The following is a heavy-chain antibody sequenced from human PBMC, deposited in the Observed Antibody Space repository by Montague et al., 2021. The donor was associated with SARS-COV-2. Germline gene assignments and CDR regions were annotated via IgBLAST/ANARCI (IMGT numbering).Heavy chain of an antibody. D-gene: IGHD3-16*01. CDR3: ARDLFWGTDSGTQQRRDY. CDR2: IWYDGSNK. V-gene: IGHV3-33*01. Sequence: SLRLSCAASGFTFSSYGMHWVRQAPGKGLEWVAVIWYDGSNKYYADSVKGRFTISRDNSKHTLYLQMNSLRAEDTAVYYCARDLFWGTDSGTQQRRDYWGQGTLVTVSS. CDR1: GFTFSSYG. J-gene: IGHJ4*02.